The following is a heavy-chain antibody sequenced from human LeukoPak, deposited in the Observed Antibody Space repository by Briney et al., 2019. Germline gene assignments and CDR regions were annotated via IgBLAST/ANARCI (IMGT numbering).Heavy chain of an antibody. V-gene: IGHV1-2*02. D-gene: IGHD6-13*01. CDR1: GYTFTSYG. CDR2: INPNSGGT. CDR3: ATEPYIAAAGNPRMLYAFDI. Sequence: ASVKVSCKASGYTFTSYGISWVRQAPGQGLEWMGWINPNSGGTNYAQKFQGRVTMTRDMSISTAYMELSRLRSDDTAVYYCATEPYIAAAGNPRMLYAFDIWGQGTMVTVSS. J-gene: IGHJ3*02.